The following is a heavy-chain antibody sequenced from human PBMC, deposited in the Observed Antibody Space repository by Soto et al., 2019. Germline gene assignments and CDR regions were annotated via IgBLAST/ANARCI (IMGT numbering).Heavy chain of an antibody. J-gene: IGHJ4*02. CDR2: IYYSGST. CDR1: GGSISSSSYY. D-gene: IGHD6-19*01. CDR3: ARRPVAGPARY. Sequence: KPSETLSLTCTVSGGSISSSSYYWGWIRQPPGKGLEWIGSIYYSGSTYYNPSLKSRVTISVDTSKNQFSLKLSSVTAADTAVYYCARRPVAGPARYWGQGTLVTVSS. V-gene: IGHV4-39*01.